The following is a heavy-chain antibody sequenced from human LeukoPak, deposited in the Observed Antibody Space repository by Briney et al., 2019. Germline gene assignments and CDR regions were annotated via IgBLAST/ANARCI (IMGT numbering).Heavy chain of an antibody. CDR2: IYYSGST. CDR1: GGSISSYY. CDR3: ARGFVVVGAFDI. V-gene: IGHV4-59*08. J-gene: IGHJ3*02. D-gene: IGHD2-2*01. Sequence: GSLRLSCTVSGGSISSYYWSWIRQPPGKGLEWIGYIYYSGSTNYNPSLKSRVTISVDTSKNQFSLKLSSVTAADTAVYYCARGFVVVGAFDIWGQGTMVTVSS.